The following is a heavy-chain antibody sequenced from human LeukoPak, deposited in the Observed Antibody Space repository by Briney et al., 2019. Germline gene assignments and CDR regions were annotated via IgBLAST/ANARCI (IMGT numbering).Heavy chain of an antibody. CDR1: GGTFSSYA. CDR3: AYAGYSSGWSLRVYYFDY. CDR2: IIPIFGTA. Sequence: ASVKVSCEASGGTFSSYAISWVRQAPGRGLEWMGGIIPIFGTANYAQKFQGRVTITADESTSTAYMELSSLRSEDTAVYYCAYAGYSSGWSLRVYYFDYWGQGTLVTVSS. V-gene: IGHV1-69*13. J-gene: IGHJ4*02. D-gene: IGHD6-19*01.